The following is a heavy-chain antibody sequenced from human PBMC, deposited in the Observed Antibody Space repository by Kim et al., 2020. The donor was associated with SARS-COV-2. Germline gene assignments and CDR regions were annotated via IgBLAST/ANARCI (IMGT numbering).Heavy chain of an antibody. V-gene: IGHV1-69*13. Sequence: SVKVSCKASGGTFSTYSINWVRQSPGQGLEWMGGIIPISGTPKHAQKFQGRVTITADESTSTAYVELRSLTSEDTAVYYCAARGGGDAFDFWGQGTMVT. J-gene: IGHJ3*01. CDR2: IIPISGTP. CDR1: GGTFSTYS. CDR3: AARGGGDAFDF. D-gene: IGHD2-15*01.